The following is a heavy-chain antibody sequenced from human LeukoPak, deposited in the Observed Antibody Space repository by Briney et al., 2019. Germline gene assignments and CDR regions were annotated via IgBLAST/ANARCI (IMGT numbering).Heavy chain of an antibody. CDR3: AKAMVREVISPFDY. CDR1: GFTFSCYG. D-gene: IGHD3-10*01. CDR2: ISYEGNNK. V-gene: IGHV3-30*18. J-gene: IGHJ4*02. Sequence: GRSLRLSCGASGFTFSCYGMHWVRQAPGKGLGWVEVISYEGNNKYYAASLKGRFTISRDNSKNTLYLQMNSLRAEDTAVYYCAKAMVREVISPFDYSGEGTLVSVSS.